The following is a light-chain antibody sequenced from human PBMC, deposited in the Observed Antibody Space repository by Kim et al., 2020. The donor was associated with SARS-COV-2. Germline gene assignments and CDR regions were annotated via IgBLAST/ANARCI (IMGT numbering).Light chain of an antibody. CDR3: MQALQIPLT. CDR1: QSLLHSDGYTY. CDR2: LGS. Sequence: DIVMTQSPLSLPVTPGEPASISCRSSQSLLHSDGYTYLDWYLQKPGQSPQLLIYLGSNWASGVPDRFSGSGSGTDFILKISRVEAEDVGVYYCMQALQIPLTFGGGTKVDIK. V-gene: IGKV2-28*01. J-gene: IGKJ4*01.